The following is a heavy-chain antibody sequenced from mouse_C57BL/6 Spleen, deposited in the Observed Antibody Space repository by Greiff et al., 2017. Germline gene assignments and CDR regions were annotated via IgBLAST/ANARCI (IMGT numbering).Heavy chain of an antibody. CDR3: ARGADYDGC. CDR2: INPNNGGT. V-gene: IGHV1-26*01. D-gene: IGHD1-2*01. CDR1: GYTFTDYY. J-gene: IGHJ2*01. Sequence: VQLQQSGPELVKPGASVKISCKASGYTFTDYYMNWVKQSHGKSLEWIGDINPNNGGTSYNQKFKGKATLTVDKSSSTAYMELRSLTSEDSAVYYCARGADYDGCWGQGTTLTVST.